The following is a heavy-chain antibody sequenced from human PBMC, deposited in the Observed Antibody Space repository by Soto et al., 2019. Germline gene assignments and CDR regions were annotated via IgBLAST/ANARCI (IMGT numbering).Heavy chain of an antibody. CDR1: VFSFSSSA. CDR2: IVVGSGKT. CDR3: AGRYCSGGSCYNYYGMDV. J-gene: IGHJ6*02. Sequence: SVKVSCKASVFSFSSSAVQWVRQARGQRLEWIGWIVVGSGKTNYAQKFQERVTITRDISTSTAYMELSSLRFEDTAVYYCAGRYCSGGSCYNYYGMDVWGQGTTVTVSS. V-gene: IGHV1-58*01. D-gene: IGHD2-15*01.